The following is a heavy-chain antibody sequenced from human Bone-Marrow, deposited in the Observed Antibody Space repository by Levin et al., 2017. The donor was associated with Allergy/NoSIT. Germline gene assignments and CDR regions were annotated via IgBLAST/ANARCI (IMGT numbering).Heavy chain of an antibody. D-gene: IGHD3-10*01. J-gene: IGHJ4*02. CDR2: IRTDGRDM. Sequence: GGSLRLSCAASGFSSSYYWMHWVRQAPGKGLVWVSRIRTDGRDMNYADSVKGRFTISRDNAKNTLYLQMNSLRAEDTAVYYCARDLIIGSGSYDYWGQGTLVTVSS. CDR1: GFSSSYYW. V-gene: IGHV3-74*01. CDR3: ARDLIIGSGSYDY.